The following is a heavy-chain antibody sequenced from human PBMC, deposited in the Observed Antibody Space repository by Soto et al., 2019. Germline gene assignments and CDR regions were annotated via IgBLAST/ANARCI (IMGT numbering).Heavy chain of an antibody. CDR3: SRRIWVDATADYYLDS. J-gene: IGHJ5*01. Sequence: SVKVSCKASGYIFTNHAIHWLRQAPGKRLEWMGWINAGNGKTKYSQNFQGRVTITRDTSGSIAYMEVNGLRSEDTAVYFCSRRIWVDATADYYLDSWGQATRVTVSS. D-gene: IGHD2-15*01. CDR1: GYIFTNHA. V-gene: IGHV1-3*01. CDR2: INAGNGKT.